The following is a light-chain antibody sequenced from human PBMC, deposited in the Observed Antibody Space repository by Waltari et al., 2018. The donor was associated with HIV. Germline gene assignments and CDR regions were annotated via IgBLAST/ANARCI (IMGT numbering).Light chain of an antibody. V-gene: IGLV2-11*01. CDR3: QSCDSSLSAVV. J-gene: IGLJ2*01. CDR1: SSDVGGFNY. CDR2: DVS. Sequence: QSALTQPRSVSGSPAQSVTISCTGTSSDVGGFNYVSWYQQHPGKAPKLIIYDVSKRPSGVPDRFSGSKSGNTASLTISGLQAEDEADYYCQSCDSSLSAVVFGGGTKLTVL.